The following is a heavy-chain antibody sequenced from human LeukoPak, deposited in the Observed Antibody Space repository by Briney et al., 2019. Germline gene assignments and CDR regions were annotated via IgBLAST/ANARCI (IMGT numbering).Heavy chain of an antibody. V-gene: IGHV4-4*09. Sequence: SETLSLTCTVSGGSISSYYWSWIRQPPGKGLEWIGYIYTSGSTNYNPSLKSRVTISVDTSKNQFSLKLSSVTAADTAVYYCARIRLLGVFDIWGQGTMVTVSS. CDR1: GGSISSYY. CDR2: IYTSGST. J-gene: IGHJ3*02. D-gene: IGHD2-8*01. CDR3: ARIRLLGVFDI.